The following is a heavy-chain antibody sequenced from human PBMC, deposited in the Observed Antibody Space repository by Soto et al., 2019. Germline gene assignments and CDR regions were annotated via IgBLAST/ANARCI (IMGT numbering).Heavy chain of an antibody. CDR3: ASLRWSKYTWFDP. V-gene: IGHV3-66*01. CDR2: SYSGGST. Sequence: EVQLVESGGGLVQPGGSLRLSCAASGFTVSSNYMSWVRQAPGKVLEWVSVSYSGGSTYYAASVKGRFTISRDNSKNTLYLHMNTLRTEDTAVYYCASLRWSKYTWFDPWGQGTLVTVSS. J-gene: IGHJ5*02. D-gene: IGHD4-17*01. CDR1: GFTVSSNY.